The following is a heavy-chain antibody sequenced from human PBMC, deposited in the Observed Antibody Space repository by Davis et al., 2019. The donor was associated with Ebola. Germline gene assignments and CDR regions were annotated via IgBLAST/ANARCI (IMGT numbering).Heavy chain of an antibody. CDR3: ARATFGYNSGWYADY. CDR1: GYTFTSYD. J-gene: IGHJ4*02. V-gene: IGHV1-3*01. CDR2: VHGGNGNT. D-gene: IGHD6-19*01. Sequence: AASVKVSCKASGYTFTSYDINWVRQAPGQRLEWMGWVHGGNGNTKYSQRFQGRVTITTDTSASTAYLDLSSLRSDDTAVFYCARATFGYNSGWYADYWGQGTLVTVSS.